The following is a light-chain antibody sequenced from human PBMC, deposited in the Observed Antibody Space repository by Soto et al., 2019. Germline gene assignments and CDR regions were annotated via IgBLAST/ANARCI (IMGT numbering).Light chain of an antibody. Sequence: DIQMTQSPSSLSASVGDRVTITCRASQSISSYLHWYQQKPGKAPKLLIYAASNLQSGVPSRFSGSGSGTDFTLTISSLQPEDFATYSCQQSYGAPRTFGQGTKLEIK. V-gene: IGKV1-39*01. CDR3: QQSYGAPRT. J-gene: IGKJ2*01. CDR1: QSISSY. CDR2: AAS.